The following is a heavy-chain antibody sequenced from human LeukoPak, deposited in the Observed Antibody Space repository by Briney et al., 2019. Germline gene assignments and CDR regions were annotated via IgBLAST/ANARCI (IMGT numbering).Heavy chain of an antibody. J-gene: IGHJ4*02. Sequence: GGSLRLSCAASGFTFSNYGMSWVRQAPGKGLEWVSALSGSGGRTYYADSLKGRFTISRDNSKNTLYLEMSSLRAEDTAIYYCAKDDAWLQYNYWGQGTLVTVSS. CDR2: LSGSGGRT. CDR1: GFTFSNYG. D-gene: IGHD5-24*01. V-gene: IGHV3-23*01. CDR3: AKDDAWLQYNY.